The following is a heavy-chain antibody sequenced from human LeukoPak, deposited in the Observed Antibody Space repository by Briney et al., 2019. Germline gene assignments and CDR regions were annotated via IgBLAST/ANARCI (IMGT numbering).Heavy chain of an antibody. Sequence: SVTVSCKASGGTFSNSAISWVRQAPGQGLEWMGGIIPIFGTAKYAQKFQGRVTITADESTSIVYMKLSSLRSEDTAVYYCARDSVAVASDYYYGMDVWGQGTTVTVSS. CDR2: IIPIFGTA. J-gene: IGHJ6*02. CDR1: GGTFSNSA. D-gene: IGHD6-19*01. CDR3: ARDSVAVASDYYYGMDV. V-gene: IGHV1-69*01.